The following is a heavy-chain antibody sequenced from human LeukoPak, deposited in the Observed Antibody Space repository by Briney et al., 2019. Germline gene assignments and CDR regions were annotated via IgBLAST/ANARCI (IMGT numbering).Heavy chain of an antibody. V-gene: IGHV3-23*01. Sequence: GGSLRLSCAASGFTFSSYAMSWVRQAPGKGLEWVSAISGSGGSTYYADSVKGRFTISRDNSKNTLYLQMNSLRAEDTAVYYCAKDPSGSYYKVSPMYMDVWGQGTTVTVSS. CDR3: AKDPSGSYYKVSPMYMDV. CDR1: GFTFSSYA. D-gene: IGHD3-10*01. CDR2: ISGSGGST. J-gene: IGHJ6*02.